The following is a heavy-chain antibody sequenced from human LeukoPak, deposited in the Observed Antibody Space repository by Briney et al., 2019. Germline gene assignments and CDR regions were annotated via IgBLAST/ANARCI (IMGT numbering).Heavy chain of an antibody. D-gene: IGHD3-3*01. CDR2: INHSGST. CDR3: ARGDFLSKDV. CDR1: GGSFSGYY. Sequence: SETLSLTCAVYGGSFSGYYWSWIRQPPGKGLGWIGEINHSGSTNYSPSLKSRVTISVDTSKIQFSLKLNSVTAADTAVYYCARGDFLSKDVWGQGTTVTVSS. V-gene: IGHV4-34*01. J-gene: IGHJ6*02.